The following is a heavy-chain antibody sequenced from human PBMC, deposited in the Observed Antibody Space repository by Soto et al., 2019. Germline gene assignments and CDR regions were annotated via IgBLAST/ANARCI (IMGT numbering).Heavy chain of an antibody. D-gene: IGHD3-22*01. CDR3: PRERGDYYDSSGPWFYP. CDR1: GLTFSSYV. J-gene: IGHJ5*02. CDR2: IRGCGGNT. Sequence: PGGSLSLSCAAYGLTFSSYVMSWVRQAPGKGREWVSAIRGCGGNTYYADSVKGRVTICRDNSKNTLLLQINSLRAEDTAIYLCPRERGDYYDSSGPWFYPWGQGTL. V-gene: IGHV3-23*01.